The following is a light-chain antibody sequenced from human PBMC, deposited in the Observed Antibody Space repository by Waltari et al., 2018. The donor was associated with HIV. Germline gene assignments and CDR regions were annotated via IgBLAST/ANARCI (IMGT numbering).Light chain of an antibody. V-gene: IGLV1-44*01. CDR3: AAWDDNRNAVV. Sequence: QSVLTQPPSASGTPGHRVAIPCSGSSSNIVSNTITWYQQLSGTAPKLRINSNNQRPSGVPDRFSGSKSGTSGSLAISGLQSEDEADYYCAAWDDNRNAVVFGGGTKLTVL. CDR1: SSNIVSNT. CDR2: SNN. J-gene: IGLJ2*01.